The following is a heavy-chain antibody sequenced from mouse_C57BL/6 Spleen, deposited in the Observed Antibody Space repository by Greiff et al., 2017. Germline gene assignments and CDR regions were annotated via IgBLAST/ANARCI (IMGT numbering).Heavy chain of an antibody. J-gene: IGHJ2*01. V-gene: IGHV1-59*01. CDR3: AKSTGANCCDY. CDR1: GYTFTSYW. CDR2: IDPSDSYT. Sequence: QVQLQQSGAELVRPGTSVKLSCKASGYTFTSYWMHWVKQRPGQGLEWIGVIDPSDSYTNYNQKFKGKATLTVDTSSSTAYMQLSSLTSEDSAVYYCAKSTGANCCDYWGQGTTLTVSA. D-gene: IGHD3-1*01.